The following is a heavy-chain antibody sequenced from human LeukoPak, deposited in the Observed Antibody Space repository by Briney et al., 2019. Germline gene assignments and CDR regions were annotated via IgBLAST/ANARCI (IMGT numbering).Heavy chain of an antibody. D-gene: IGHD5-18*01. CDR2: IIPIFGTA. J-gene: IGHJ4*02. CDR1: GGTFSSYA. CDR3: AGSGYSYGYY. Sequence: GASVKVSCKASGGTFSSYAISWVRQAPGQGLEWMEGIIPIFGTANYAQKFQGRVTITADESTSTAYMELSSLRSEDTAVYYCAGSGYSYGYYWGQGTLVTVSS. V-gene: IGHV1-69*13.